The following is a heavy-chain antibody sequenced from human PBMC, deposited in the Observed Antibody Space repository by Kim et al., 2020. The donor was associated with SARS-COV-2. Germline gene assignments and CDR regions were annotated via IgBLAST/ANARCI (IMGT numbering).Heavy chain of an antibody. CDR2: IYYSGST. D-gene: IGHD2-15*01. V-gene: IGHV4-61*01. CDR1: GGSVSSGSYY. CDR3: ARDSWDGGNLFDY. J-gene: IGHJ4*02. Sequence: SETLSLTCTVSGGSVSSGSYYWSWIRQPPGKGLEWIGYIYYSGSTNYNPSLKSRVTISVDTSKNQFSLKLSSVTAADTAVYYCARDSWDGGNLFDYWGQGTLVTVSS.